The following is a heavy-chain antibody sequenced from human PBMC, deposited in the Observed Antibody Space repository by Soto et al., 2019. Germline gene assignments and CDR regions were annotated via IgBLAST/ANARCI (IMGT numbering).Heavy chain of an antibody. J-gene: IGHJ3*02. Sequence: SVKVSCKASGYTFTYRYLHWVRQAPGQALEWMGWITPFNGNTNYAQKFQDRVTITRDRSMSTAYMELSSLRSEDTAMYYCASKGPYGDYEDDAFDIWGQGTMLTV. CDR3: ASKGPYGDYEDDAFDI. CDR2: ITPFNGNT. V-gene: IGHV1-45*02. D-gene: IGHD4-17*01. CDR1: GYTFTYRY.